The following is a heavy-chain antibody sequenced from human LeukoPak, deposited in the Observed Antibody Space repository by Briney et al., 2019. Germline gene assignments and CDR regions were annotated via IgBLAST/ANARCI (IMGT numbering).Heavy chain of an antibody. CDR2: ISNSGGST. V-gene: IGHV3-21*01. J-gene: IGHJ4*02. CDR1: GFTFSSYV. CDR3: ARGYSSSWYYFDY. D-gene: IGHD6-13*01. Sequence: GGSLRLSCAASGFTFSSYVMSWVRQAPGKGLEWVSSISNSGGSTYYADSVKGRFTISRDNAKNSLYLQMNSLRAEDTAVYYCARGYSSSWYYFDYWGQGTLVTVSS.